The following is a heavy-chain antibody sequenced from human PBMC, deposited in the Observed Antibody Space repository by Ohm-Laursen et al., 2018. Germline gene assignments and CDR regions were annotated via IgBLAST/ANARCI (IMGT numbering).Heavy chain of an antibody. Sequence: SLRLSCTASGFTVSDAWMSWVRQAPGKGLEYVGRIKSKAAGETREYAEPVKGRLTILGDDSKNTLSLQMNSLKTEDTGVYYCSTDHFSWGQGTLVTVSS. J-gene: IGHJ5*02. CDR1: GFTVSDAW. CDR2: IKSKAAGETR. V-gene: IGHV3-15*01. D-gene: IGHD2/OR15-2a*01. CDR3: STDHFS.